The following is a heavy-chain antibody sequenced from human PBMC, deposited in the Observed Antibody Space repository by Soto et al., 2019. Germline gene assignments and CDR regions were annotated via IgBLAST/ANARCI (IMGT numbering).Heavy chain of an antibody. V-gene: IGHV3-23*01. Sequence: GGSLRLSCAASGFIFSNYAMSWVRQAPGKGLEWVSVVSGSGDGTYYADSVKGRFGISRDNSKNTLYLQMNSLRAEDTAVYYCAKGGDTAMPKFNWFDAWGQGTLVTVSS. J-gene: IGHJ5*02. CDR3: AKGGDTAMPKFNWFDA. CDR1: GFIFSNYA. D-gene: IGHD5-18*01. CDR2: VSGSGDGT.